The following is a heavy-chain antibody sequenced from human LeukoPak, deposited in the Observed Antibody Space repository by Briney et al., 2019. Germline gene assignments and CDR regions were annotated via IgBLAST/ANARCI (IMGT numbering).Heavy chain of an antibody. D-gene: IGHD3-22*01. J-gene: IGHJ4*02. Sequence: SGGSLRLSCAASGFTFSSFVMSWVRQAPGKGLEWVSAISGSGGSTYYADSVRGRFTISRDNANHSVYLQMNSLRAEDTAVYYCARGYDDSGYSSGYWGQGSLVTVSS. CDR2: ISGSGGST. V-gene: IGHV3-23*01. CDR1: GFTFSSFV. CDR3: ARGYDDSGYSSGY.